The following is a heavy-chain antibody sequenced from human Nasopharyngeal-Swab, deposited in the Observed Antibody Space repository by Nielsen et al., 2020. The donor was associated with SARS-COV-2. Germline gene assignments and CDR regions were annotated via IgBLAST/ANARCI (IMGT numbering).Heavy chain of an antibody. V-gene: IGHV3-23*01. J-gene: IGHJ4*02. CDR1: GYSFRTYG. Sequence: GESLKISCVASGYSFRTYGMSWVRQAPGKGLEWVAAIVGSGDISGSGGNTYSADSVKGRFTISRDNSKNTLSLQMNSLRAEDTAVYYCAKDLRGPYFFWGQGTLVTVSS. CDR2: IVGSGDISGSGGNT. D-gene: IGHD2/OR15-2a*01. CDR3: AKDLRGPYFF.